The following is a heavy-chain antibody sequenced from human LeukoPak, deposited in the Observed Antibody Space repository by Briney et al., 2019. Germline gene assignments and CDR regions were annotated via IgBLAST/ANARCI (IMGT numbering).Heavy chain of an antibody. CDR1: GGTISSYY. D-gene: IGHD5-24*01. V-gene: IGHV4-59*01. J-gene: IGHJ6*03. Sequence: SETLSLTCTVSGGTISSYYWSWIRQPPGKGLEWIGYIYYNGSTNYNPSVKCVVTILVDTSKNQFSLKLSSVTAADTAVYYCARDRYSREGYNGNYYYYYMDVWGKGTTVTVSS. CDR3: ARDRYSREGYNGNYYYYYMDV. CDR2: IYYNGST.